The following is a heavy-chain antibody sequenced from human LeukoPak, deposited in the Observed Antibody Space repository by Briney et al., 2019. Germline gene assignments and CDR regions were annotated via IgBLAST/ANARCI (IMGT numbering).Heavy chain of an antibody. D-gene: IGHD2-2*01. Sequence: GASLKISCKGSGYRFTSYWIGWVRQMPGKGLEWMGIINPGDSDTRYSPSFQGQVTISADKSISTAYLQWSSLKASDTAMYYCARHPDCTRTSCYADYYGMDVWGQGTTVTVSS. J-gene: IGHJ6*02. CDR1: GYRFTSYW. CDR2: INPGDSDT. CDR3: ARHPDCTRTSCYADYYGMDV. V-gene: IGHV5-51*01.